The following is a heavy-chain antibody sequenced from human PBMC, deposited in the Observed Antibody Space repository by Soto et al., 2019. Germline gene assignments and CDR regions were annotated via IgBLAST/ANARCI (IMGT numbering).Heavy chain of an antibody. CDR2: INHSGST. CDR1: GGSFSGYY. CDR3: ARVMGGVITLRYYYGMDV. D-gene: IGHD3-22*01. V-gene: IGHV4-34*01. J-gene: IGHJ6*02. Sequence: SETLSLTCAVYGGSFSGYYWSWIRQPPGKGLEWIGEINHSGSTNYNPSLKSRVTISVDTSKNQFSLKLSSVTAADTAVYYCARVMGGVITLRYYYGMDVWGQGTTVTVSS.